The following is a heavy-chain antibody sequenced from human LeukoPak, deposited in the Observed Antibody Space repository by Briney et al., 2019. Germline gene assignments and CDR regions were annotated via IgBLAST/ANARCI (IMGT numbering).Heavy chain of an antibody. CDR3: AKDIAYYGSGSYYLDY. CDR2: IWYGGSNK. CDR1: GFTFSSYG. Sequence: PGGSLRLSCAASGFTFSSYGMHWVRQAPGKGLEWVAVIWYGGSNKYYADSVKGRFTISRDNSKNTLYLQMNSLRAEDTAVYYCAKDIAYYGSGSYYLDYWGQGTLVAVSS. V-gene: IGHV3-30*02. D-gene: IGHD3-10*01. J-gene: IGHJ4*02.